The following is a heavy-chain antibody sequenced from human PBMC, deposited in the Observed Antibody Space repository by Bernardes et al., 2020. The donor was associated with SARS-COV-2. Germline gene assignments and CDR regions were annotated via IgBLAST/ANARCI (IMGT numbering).Heavy chain of an antibody. Sequence: SETLSRTCTVSGGSISSYYWSWIRQPAGQGLEWIGRLYTSGSTNYNPSLKSRVTMSVDTSKNQFSLKLTSVTAADTAVYYCARDSNWFDPWGQGTLVTVSS. CDR2: LYTSGST. CDR1: GGSISSYY. CDR3: ARDSNWFDP. J-gene: IGHJ5*02. V-gene: IGHV4-4*07.